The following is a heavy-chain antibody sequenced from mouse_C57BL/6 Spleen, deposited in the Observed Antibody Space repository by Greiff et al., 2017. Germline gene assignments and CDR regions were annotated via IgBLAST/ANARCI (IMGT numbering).Heavy chain of an antibody. Sequence: QVQLQQSGPELVKPGASVKISCKASGYAFSSSWMNWVKQRPGKGLEWIGRIYPADGDTNYNGKFKGKATLTADKSSSTAYMQLSSLTSEDSAVDFCARRGLDSNCLEDAMDYWGQGTSVTVSS. CDR2: IYPADGDT. V-gene: IGHV1-82*01. J-gene: IGHJ4*01. CDR3: ARRGLDSNCLEDAMDY. CDR1: GYAFSSSW. D-gene: IGHD2-5*01.